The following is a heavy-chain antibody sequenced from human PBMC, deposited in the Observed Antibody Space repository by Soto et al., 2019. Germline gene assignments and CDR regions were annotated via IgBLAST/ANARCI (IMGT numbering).Heavy chain of an antibody. CDR1: RYTFTSYG. Sequence: ASVKVSCKASRYTFTSYGISWVRQAPGQGLEWMGWTSAYNGNTNYAQKLQGRVTMTTDTSTSTAYMELRSLRSDDTAVYYCASGFSSGARMYDAFDIWGQGTMVTVSS. CDR3: ASGFSSGARMYDAFDI. J-gene: IGHJ3*02. D-gene: IGHD3-10*01. V-gene: IGHV1-18*01. CDR2: TSAYNGNT.